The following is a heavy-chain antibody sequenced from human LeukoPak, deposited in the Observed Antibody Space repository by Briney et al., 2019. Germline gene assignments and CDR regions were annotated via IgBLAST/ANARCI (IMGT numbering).Heavy chain of an antibody. Sequence: ASVKVSCRASGYTFTGYYMHWVRQAPGQGLEWMGWISAYNGNTNYAQKLQGRVTMTTDTSTSTAYMELRSLRSDDTAVYYCARDGGVVAATWFDPWGQGTLVTVSS. CDR2: ISAYNGNT. CDR3: ARDGGVVAATWFDP. CDR1: GYTFTGYY. V-gene: IGHV1-18*04. D-gene: IGHD2-15*01. J-gene: IGHJ5*02.